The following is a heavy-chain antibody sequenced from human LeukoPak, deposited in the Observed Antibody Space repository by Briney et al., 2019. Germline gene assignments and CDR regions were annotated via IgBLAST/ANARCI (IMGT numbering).Heavy chain of an antibody. Sequence: GGSLRLSCVASGFTFTSYAMNWVRQAPGKGLEWVSGISGSDASTHYADSVKGRFTISRDNSKNTLYLQMNSLRAEDTAVYYCAKDSIVVVPAAPEWFDPWGQGTLVTVSS. D-gene: IGHD2-2*01. CDR3: AKDSIVVVPAAPEWFDP. J-gene: IGHJ5*02. V-gene: IGHV3-23*01. CDR2: ISGSDAST. CDR1: GFTFTSYA.